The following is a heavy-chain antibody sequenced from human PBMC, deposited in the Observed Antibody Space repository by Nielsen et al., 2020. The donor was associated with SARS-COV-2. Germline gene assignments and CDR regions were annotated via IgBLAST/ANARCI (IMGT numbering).Heavy chain of an antibody. CDR3: ARGLGCSSTSCWGQSGMDV. Sequence: GESLKISCAASGFTFSSYGMHWVRQAPGKGLEWVAVIWYDGSNKYYADSVKGRFTISRDNSKNTLYLQMNSLRAEDTAVYYCARGLGCSSTSCWGQSGMDVWGKGTTVTVSS. J-gene: IGHJ6*04. CDR2: IWYDGSNK. V-gene: IGHV3-33*08. D-gene: IGHD2-2*01. CDR1: GFTFSSYG.